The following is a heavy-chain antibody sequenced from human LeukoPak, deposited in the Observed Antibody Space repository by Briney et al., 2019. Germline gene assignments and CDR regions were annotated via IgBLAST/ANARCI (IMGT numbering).Heavy chain of an antibody. J-gene: IGHJ4*02. D-gene: IGHD3-10*01. Sequence: GGSLRLSCEASGFTFSYFVMRWVRQSPGKGLEYVAGIDTNEDMTYYGRSVKGRFTISRDNDKNTVYLQMDSLRPEDTAVYYCARDVKYYFGSGTYQWGQGALVTVSS. V-gene: IGHV3-64*01. CDR3: ARDVKYYFGSGTYQ. CDR2: IDTNEDMT. CDR1: GFTFSYFV.